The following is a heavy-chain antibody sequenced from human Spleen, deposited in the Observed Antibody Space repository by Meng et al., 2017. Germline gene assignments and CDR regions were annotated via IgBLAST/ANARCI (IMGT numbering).Heavy chain of an antibody. CDR2: ISYDGSNK. V-gene: IGHV3-30*04. D-gene: IGHD3-16*02. J-gene: IGHJ4*02. CDR1: GFTLSSYA. CDR3: ARCYDYVWGSYRCTFDY. Sequence: GGSLRLSCAASGFTLSSYAMHWVRQAPGKGLEWVAVISYDGSNKYYADSVKGRFTISRDNSKNTLFLQMNSLRAEDTAVYYCARCYDYVWGSYRCTFDYWGQGTLVTVSS.